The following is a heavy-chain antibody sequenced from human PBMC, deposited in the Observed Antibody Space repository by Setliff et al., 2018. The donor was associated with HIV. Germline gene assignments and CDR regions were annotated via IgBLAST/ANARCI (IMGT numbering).Heavy chain of an antibody. CDR1: GYSFTTYW. J-gene: IGHJ3*02. CDR3: ARVGPGHRDGKIYDTFDI. Sequence: GESLKISCMGSGYSFTTYWITWVRQMSGKGLEWMGRIDPSDSYTDYSQSFHGHVTLSVDRSINTAYLQWSSLKASDTAMYYCARVGPGHRDGKIYDTFDIWGQGTLVTVSS. V-gene: IGHV5-10-1*01. CDR2: IDPSDSYT. D-gene: IGHD5-12*01.